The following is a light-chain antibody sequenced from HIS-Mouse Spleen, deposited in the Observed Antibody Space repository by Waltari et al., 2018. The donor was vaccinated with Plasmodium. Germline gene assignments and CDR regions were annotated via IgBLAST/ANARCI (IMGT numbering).Light chain of an antibody. V-gene: IGLV3-10*01. CDR1: ALPKKY. J-gene: IGLJ3*02. CDR3: YSTDSSGNHRV. CDR2: EDS. Sequence: SYELTQPPSVSVSPGQTARITCSGDALPKKYAYWYQQKSGQAPVLVIYEDSKRPSGIPEVFSGSSSGTMATLTISGAQVEDEADYDCYSTDSSGNHRVFGGGTKLTVL.